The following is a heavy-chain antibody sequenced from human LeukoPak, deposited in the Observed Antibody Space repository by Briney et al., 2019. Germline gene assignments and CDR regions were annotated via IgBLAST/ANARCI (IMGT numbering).Heavy chain of an antibody. J-gene: IGHJ4*02. D-gene: IGHD1-26*01. CDR2: ISYDGSNK. Sequence: PGVSLRLSCAASGFTFSSYAMHWVRQAPGKGLEWVAVISYDGSNKYYADSVKGRFTISRDNSKNTLYLQMNSLRAEDTAVYYCARDVGLSGSYFGEYFDYWGQGTLVTVSS. V-gene: IGHV3-30*04. CDR1: GFTFSSYA. CDR3: ARDVGLSGSYFGEYFDY.